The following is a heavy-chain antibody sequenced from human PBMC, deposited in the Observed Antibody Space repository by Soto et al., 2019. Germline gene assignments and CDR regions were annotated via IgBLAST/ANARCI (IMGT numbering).Heavy chain of an antibody. J-gene: IGHJ4*02. CDR1: GGTFSSYT. CDR3: ARDEEVAATPSDY. D-gene: IGHD2-15*01. CDR2: IIPILGIA. Sequence: QVQLVQSGAEVKKPGSSVKVSCKASGGTFSSYTISWVRQAPGQGLEWMGRIIPILGIANYAQKFQGRVTITADKSTSTAYMELSSLRSEDTAVYYCARDEEVAATPSDYWGQGTLVTVSS. V-gene: IGHV1-69*08.